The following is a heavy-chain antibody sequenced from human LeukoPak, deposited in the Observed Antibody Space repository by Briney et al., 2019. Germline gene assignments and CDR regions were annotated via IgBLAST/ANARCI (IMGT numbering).Heavy chain of an antibody. V-gene: IGHV4-34*01. D-gene: IGHD3-16*01. J-gene: IGHJ5*02. CDR1: GESFSGYY. CDR2: INHSGST. CDR3: ARGIYNDYRRHQGNWFDP. Sequence: PSELPSLTCAVYGESFSGYYWSWIRQPLRTGLEWMGEINHSGSTNYNPSLKSRVSISVDTSKSQFSLNVRSVTAADPAVYYCARGIYNDYRRHQGNWFDPWGQGTLVTVSS.